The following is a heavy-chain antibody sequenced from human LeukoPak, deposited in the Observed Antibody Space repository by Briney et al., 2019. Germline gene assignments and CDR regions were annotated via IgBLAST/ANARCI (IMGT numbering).Heavy chain of an antibody. CDR1: GFTFSSYG. Sequence: AGGSLRLSCAASGFTFSSYGMSWVRQAPGKGLEWVSAISGSGGSTYYADSVKGRFTISRDNSKNTLYLQMNSLRAEDTAVYYCAKGLWYYYDSSGYVDYWGQGTLVTVSS. V-gene: IGHV3-23*01. D-gene: IGHD3-22*01. CDR2: ISGSGGST. J-gene: IGHJ4*02. CDR3: AKGLWYYYDSSGYVDY.